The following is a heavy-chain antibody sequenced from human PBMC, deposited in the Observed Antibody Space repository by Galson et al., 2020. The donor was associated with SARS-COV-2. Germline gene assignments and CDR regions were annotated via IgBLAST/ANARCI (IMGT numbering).Heavy chain of an antibody. CDR1: GLPFGSYG. J-gene: IGHJ6*02. CDR2: ISYDGSNK. V-gene: IGHV3-30*18. D-gene: IGHD3-16*01. Sequence: GGFLRLSCVASGLPFGSYGMHWVRQAPGKGLEWVALISYDGSNKYYGDSVKGRFTISRDNSKNSLYLQVNSLRAEDTAVYYCAKEGGSYAYYYYGVVVWGLGTTVTVAS. CDR3: AKEGGSYAYYYYGVVV.